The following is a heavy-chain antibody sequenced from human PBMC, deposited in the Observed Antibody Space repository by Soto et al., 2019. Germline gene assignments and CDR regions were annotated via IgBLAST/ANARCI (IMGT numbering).Heavy chain of an antibody. CDR2: IIPIFGTA. CDR1: GVTFSSYA. Sequence: ASVKVSCKSSGVTFSSYAISGARHVSGQGSAWMVGIIPIFGTANYAQKFQGRVAITADKSTSTAYMELSSLRSEDTAVYYCARSVVVPAAMGGLEGWFDPWGQGTLVTESS. CDR3: ARSVVVPAAMGGLEGWFDP. D-gene: IGHD2-2*01. V-gene: IGHV1-69*06. J-gene: IGHJ5*02.